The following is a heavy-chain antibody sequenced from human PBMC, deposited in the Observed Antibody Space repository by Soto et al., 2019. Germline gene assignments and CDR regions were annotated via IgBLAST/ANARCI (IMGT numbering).Heavy chain of an antibody. D-gene: IGHD1-1*01. V-gene: IGHV4-31*03. Sequence: PXETLSLTCTVSDYSIRTGGYYWSWICHHPGKGLEWLGYIYYSGNTYYNPSLQSRVLISIDMSRNHFSLKLNSVTAADAAVYYCARGSTMTLYGLDVWGQGTTVTVSS. CDR3: ARGSTMTLYGLDV. CDR1: DYSIRTGGYY. J-gene: IGHJ6*02. CDR2: IYYSGNT.